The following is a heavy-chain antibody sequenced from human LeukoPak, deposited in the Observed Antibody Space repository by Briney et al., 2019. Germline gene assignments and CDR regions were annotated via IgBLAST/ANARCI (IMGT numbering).Heavy chain of an antibody. V-gene: IGHV4-39*07. CDR3: AKSEMYCNGGICYPFYYMDV. Sequence: PSETLSLTCTVSGGSISSSSYYWGWIRQPPGKGLEWIGSIYYSGSTYYNPSLKSRVTISVDKSKNQFSLKLSSVTAADTAVYYCAKSEMYCNGGICYPFYYMDVWGKGTTVTVSS. CDR2: IYYSGST. J-gene: IGHJ6*03. CDR1: GGSISSSSYY. D-gene: IGHD2-15*01.